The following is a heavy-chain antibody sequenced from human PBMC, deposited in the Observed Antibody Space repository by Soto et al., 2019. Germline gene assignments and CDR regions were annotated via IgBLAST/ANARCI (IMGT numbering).Heavy chain of an antibody. CDR2: IWFSGTS. J-gene: IGHJ5*02. V-gene: IGHV4-59*01. Sequence: QVQLQESGPGLVKPSETLSLTCTVSGGSLSPYYWSWVRQPPGKGLEWIGFIWFSGTSTYNPSLRGRVPXSXXXSXXQLSLEMNSVTAADTAVYYCARESSGNHNHNWFDPWGLGTLVTVSA. D-gene: IGHD1-20*01. CDR3: ARESSGNHNHNWFDP. CDR1: GGSLSPYY.